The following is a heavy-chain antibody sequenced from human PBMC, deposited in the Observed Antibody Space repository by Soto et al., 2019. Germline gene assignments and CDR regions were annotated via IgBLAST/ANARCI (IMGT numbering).Heavy chain of an antibody. J-gene: IGHJ1*01. CDR1: GFTFDDYA. CDR2: INWNSGSI. CDR3: VKDESINWYSGHFRH. Sequence: GGSLRLSCAASGFTFDDYAMHWVRQVPGRGLEWVSGINWNSGSIGYGDSVKGRFAISRDNAKNSLHLQMNSLSAEDTAFYYCVKDESINWYSGHFRHWGQGTLVTVSS. V-gene: IGHV3-9*01. D-gene: IGHD6-13*01.